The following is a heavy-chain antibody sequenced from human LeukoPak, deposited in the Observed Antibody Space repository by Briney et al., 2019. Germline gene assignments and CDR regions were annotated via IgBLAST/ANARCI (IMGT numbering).Heavy chain of an antibody. J-gene: IGHJ4*02. Sequence: GGSLRLSCAASGFTFSSYSMNWVRQAPGKGLEWVAVISYDGSNKYYADSVKGRFTISRDNSKNTLYLQMNSLRAEDTAVYYCARVRYDFWSGYYDDYWGQGTLVTVSS. CDR1: GFTFSSYS. V-gene: IGHV3-30*03. D-gene: IGHD3-3*01. CDR2: ISYDGSNK. CDR3: ARVRYDFWSGYYDDY.